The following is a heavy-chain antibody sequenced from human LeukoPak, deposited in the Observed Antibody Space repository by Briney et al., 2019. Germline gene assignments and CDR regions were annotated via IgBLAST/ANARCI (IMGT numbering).Heavy chain of an antibody. CDR3: ATRYYGSGSYLNLYYFDY. V-gene: IGHV1-46*01. J-gene: IGHJ4*02. CDR1: GYTFTSYY. CDR2: INLSGGST. Sequence: ASVKVSCKASGYTFTSYYMHWVRQAPGQGREWVGIINLSGGSTSYAKKFQGRVTMTRDMSTSTVYMELSSLRSEDTAVYYCATRYYGSGSYLNLYYFDYWGRGTLVTVSS. D-gene: IGHD3-10*01.